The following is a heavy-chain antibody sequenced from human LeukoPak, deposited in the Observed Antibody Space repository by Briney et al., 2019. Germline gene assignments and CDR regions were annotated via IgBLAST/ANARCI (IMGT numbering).Heavy chain of an antibody. J-gene: IGHJ3*02. CDR3: ARGTLAYCGGDCYSDAFDI. V-gene: IGHV4-39*01. Sequence: SETLSLTCTVSGGSISSSSYYLGWIRHPPGKGLEWIGGIYYSGSTYYNPSIKSRVTISVDTSKNQYSMKLSSVTAADAALYYCARGTLAYCGGDCYSDAFDIWGQGTMVTVSS. CDR1: GGSISSSSYY. D-gene: IGHD2-21*02. CDR2: IYYSGST.